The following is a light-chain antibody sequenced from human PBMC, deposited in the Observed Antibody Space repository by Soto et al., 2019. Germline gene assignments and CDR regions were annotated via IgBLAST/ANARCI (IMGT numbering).Light chain of an antibody. CDR3: QQSASSVT. V-gene: IGKV3-20*01. CDR2: DAD. CDR1: QSVSSTF. J-gene: IGKJ5*01. Sequence: DTVLTQSPVTLSLSPGETATLTCSASQSVSSTFLAWYQQKPGQAPTLLIYDADTRATGIPDRFSGSGFGTHFTLTISSLEPEDFAMYYCQQSASSVTFGQGTRWRL.